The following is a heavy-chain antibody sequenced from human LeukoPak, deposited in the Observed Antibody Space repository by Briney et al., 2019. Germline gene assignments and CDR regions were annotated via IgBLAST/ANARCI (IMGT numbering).Heavy chain of an antibody. CDR2: IKQDGSEK. CDR3: ARDHSQYYYGSGSSYDY. Sequence: GGSLRLSCAASGFTFSSYWMSWVRQAPGKGLEWVANIKQDGSEKYYVDSVKGRSTISRDNAKNSLYLQMNSLRAEDTAVYYCARDHSQYYYGSGSSYDYWGQGTLVTVSS. CDR1: GFTFSSYW. V-gene: IGHV3-7*01. D-gene: IGHD3-10*01. J-gene: IGHJ4*02.